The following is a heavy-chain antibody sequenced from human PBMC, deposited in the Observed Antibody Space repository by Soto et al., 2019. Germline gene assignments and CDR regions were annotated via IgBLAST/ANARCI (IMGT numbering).Heavy chain of an antibody. V-gene: IGHV3-21*01. CDR3: ASATVVAATFDF. J-gene: IGHJ4*02. CDR2: ISSGNSNI. CDR1: GFAFRSYN. D-gene: IGHD2-15*01. Sequence: WSLRLSCAASGFAFRSYNMNWVRQAPGKGLEWVASISSGNSNIYYADSVKGRFTISRDNAKNSLFLQMDSLRAEDSAVYYCASATVVAATFDFWGQGTLVTVSS.